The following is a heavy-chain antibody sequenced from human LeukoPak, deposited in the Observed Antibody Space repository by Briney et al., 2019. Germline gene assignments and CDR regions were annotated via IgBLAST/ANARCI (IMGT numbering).Heavy chain of an antibody. CDR2: FNPEHTET. CDR1: GYNLSDLS. D-gene: IGHD5-12*01. CDR3: AQQKAGYSGSPSWFDP. J-gene: IGHJ5*02. V-gene: IGHV1-24*01. Sequence: ASVKVSCKVSGYNLSDLSLQWVRQAPGQGLEWMGGFNPEHTETIYSQKFQGRVTLTEDTSTDTAYMELSSLRSEDTAMYFCAQQKAGYSGSPSWFDPWGQGTLVTVSS.